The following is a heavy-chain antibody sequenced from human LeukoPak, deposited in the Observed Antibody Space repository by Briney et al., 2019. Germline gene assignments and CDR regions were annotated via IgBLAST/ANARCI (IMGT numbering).Heavy chain of an antibody. D-gene: IGHD3-22*01. CDR1: GFTVSSNY. CDR3: AGDPNYYDSSGYYYEGFYGMDV. Sequence: GGSLRLSCAASGFTVSSNYMSWVRQAPGKGLEWVSVIYSGGSTYYADSVKGRFTISRDNSKNTLYLQMNSLRAEDTAVYYCAGDPNYYDSSGYYYEGFYGMDVWGQGTTVTVSS. CDR2: IYSGGST. V-gene: IGHV3-66*02. J-gene: IGHJ6*02.